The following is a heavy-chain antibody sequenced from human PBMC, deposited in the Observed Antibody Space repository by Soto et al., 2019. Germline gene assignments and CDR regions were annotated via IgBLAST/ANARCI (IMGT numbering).Heavy chain of an antibody. CDR1: GYTFTGYY. J-gene: IGHJ5*02. D-gene: IGHD2-2*01. CDR2: INPNSGAS. CDR3: ARYCSSTSCQFDP. Sequence: ASVKVSCKASGYTFTGYYIHWVRQAPGQGLEWIGGINPNSGASNYAQKFQGRVTMTRDTSISTAYMELSRLRSDDTAVYNCARYCSSTSCQFDPWGQGTLVTVSS. V-gene: IGHV1-2*02.